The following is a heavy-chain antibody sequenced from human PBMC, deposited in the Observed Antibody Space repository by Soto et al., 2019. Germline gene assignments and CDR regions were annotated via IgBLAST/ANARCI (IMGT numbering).Heavy chain of an antibody. Sequence: SVKVSCKASGGTFSSYAISWVRQAPGQGLEWMGGIIPIFGTANYAQKFQGRVTITADESTSTAYVELSSLRSEDTAVYYCARSLGYCTNGVCNRPYYFDYWGQGTLVTVSS. CDR2: IIPIFGTA. CDR1: GGTFSSYA. V-gene: IGHV1-69*13. CDR3: ARSLGYCTNGVCNRPYYFDY. D-gene: IGHD2-8*01. J-gene: IGHJ4*02.